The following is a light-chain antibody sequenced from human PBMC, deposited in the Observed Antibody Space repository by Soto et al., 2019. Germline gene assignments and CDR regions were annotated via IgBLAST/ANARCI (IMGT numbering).Light chain of an antibody. CDR2: EVS. CDR1: SSDVGSYNL. Sequence: QSLLTQPASVSGSPGQSINISCTGTSSDVGSYNLVSWYQQHPGKAPKLMIYEVSKRPSGVSNRFSGSKSGNTASLTISGLQAEDEADYYCCSYAGSSTFYVFGTGTKVTVL. V-gene: IGLV2-23*02. CDR3: CSYAGSSTFYV. J-gene: IGLJ1*01.